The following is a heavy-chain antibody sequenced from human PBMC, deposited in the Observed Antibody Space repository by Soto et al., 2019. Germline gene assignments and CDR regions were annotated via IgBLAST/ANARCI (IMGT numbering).Heavy chain of an antibody. CDR2: LYDGGST. Sequence: VQLVESGGGLVQPGGSLRLSCAASGFTVSNNYMSWVRQAPGMGLEWVSVLYDGGSTYYADSVKGRFTISRDNSKNTLYLQMNSLSAEDTAVYYCARGQWFGEGYYFDYWGQGTLVTVSS. CDR1: GFTVSNNY. CDR3: ARGQWFGEGYYFDY. J-gene: IGHJ4*02. D-gene: IGHD3-10*01. V-gene: IGHV3-66*01.